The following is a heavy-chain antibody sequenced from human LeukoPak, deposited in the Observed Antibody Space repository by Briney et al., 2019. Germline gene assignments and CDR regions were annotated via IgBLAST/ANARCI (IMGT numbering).Heavy chain of an antibody. CDR2: ISASGGST. J-gene: IGHJ4*02. D-gene: IGHD3-22*01. CDR3: ARDQNYDSSGYYVAFDY. CDR1: GFIFSRYP. V-gene: IGHV3-21*01. Sequence: GGSLRLSCAASGFIFSRYPMSWVRQAPGKGPEWVSLISASGGSTNYADSVKGRFTISRDNAKNSLYLQMNSLRAEDTAVYYCARDQNYDSSGYYVAFDYWGQGTLVTVSS.